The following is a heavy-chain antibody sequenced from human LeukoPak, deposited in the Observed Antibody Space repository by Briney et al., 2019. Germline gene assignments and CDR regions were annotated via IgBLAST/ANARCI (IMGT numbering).Heavy chain of an antibody. CDR1: GGSISTYY. J-gene: IGHJ3*02. CDR2: IYYTGST. Sequence: PSETLSLTCTVSGGSISTYYWSWIRQPPGKGLEWIGYIYYTGSTNYNPSLKSRVTISVDTSKNQFSLKLSSVTAADTAVYYCARHEGYSYGYGVDTFDIWGQGTMVTVSS. D-gene: IGHD5-18*01. CDR3: ARHEGYSYGYGVDTFDI. V-gene: IGHV4-59*01.